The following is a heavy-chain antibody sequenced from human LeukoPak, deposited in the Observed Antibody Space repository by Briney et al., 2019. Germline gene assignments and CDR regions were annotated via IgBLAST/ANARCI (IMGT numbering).Heavy chain of an antibody. D-gene: IGHD6-19*01. CDR3: ARGSSSGWYYFDY. Sequence: SETLSLTCTVSGGSISSYYWSWIRQPPGKGLERIGYIYYSWSTNYNPSLKSPVNISVDTSKIQFCLKLGSVTAADTAVYSCARGSSSGWYYFDYWGQGTLVTVSS. V-gene: IGHV4-59*01. J-gene: IGHJ4*02. CDR1: GGSISSYY. CDR2: IYYSWST.